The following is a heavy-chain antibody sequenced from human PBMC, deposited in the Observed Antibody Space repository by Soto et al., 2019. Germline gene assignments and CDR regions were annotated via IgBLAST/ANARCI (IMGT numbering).Heavy chain of an antibody. Sequence: QVQLVESGGGVVQPGRSLRLSCAASGFTFSSYAMHWVRQAPGKGLEWVAVISYDGSNKYYADSVKGRFTISRDNSKNTLYLQMNSLRAEDTAVYYCARGKLVLASCMDVWGQGTTVTVSS. CDR2: ISYDGSNK. J-gene: IGHJ6*02. CDR1: GFTFSSYA. D-gene: IGHD6-6*01. CDR3: ARGKLVLASCMDV. V-gene: IGHV3-30-3*01.